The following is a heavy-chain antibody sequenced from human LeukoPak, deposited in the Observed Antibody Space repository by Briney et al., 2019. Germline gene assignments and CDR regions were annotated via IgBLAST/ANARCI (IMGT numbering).Heavy chain of an antibody. CDR1: GFTLSDYY. CDR3: ARRLDFGDYGNGFDY. CDR2: INSGGGPI. V-gene: IGHV3-11*01. Sequence: TGGSLRLSCATSGFTLSDYYMTWIRQAPGRGLEWVAYINSGGGPIHYAVSVRGRFTISRDNAKNSLYLQMNSLRAEDTAVYYCARRLDFGDYGNGFDYWGQGSQVTVSS. D-gene: IGHD4-17*01. J-gene: IGHJ4*02.